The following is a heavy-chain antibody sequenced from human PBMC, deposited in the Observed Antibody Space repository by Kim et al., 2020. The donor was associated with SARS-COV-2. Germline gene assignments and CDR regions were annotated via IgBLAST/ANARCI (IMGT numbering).Heavy chain of an antibody. CDR1: GYTFTGYY. V-gene: IGHV1-2*02. CDR3: ARGLRGGVPAASGFDP. J-gene: IGHJ5*02. Sequence: ASVKVSCKASGYTFTGYYMHWVRQAPGQGLEWMGWINPNSGGTNYAQKFQGRVTMTRDTSISTAYMELSRLRSDDTAVYYCARGLRGGVPAASGFDPWGQGTLVTVSS. CDR2: INPNSGGT. D-gene: IGHD2-2*01.